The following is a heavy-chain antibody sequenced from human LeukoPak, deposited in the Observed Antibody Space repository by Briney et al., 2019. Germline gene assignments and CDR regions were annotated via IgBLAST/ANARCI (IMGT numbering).Heavy chain of an antibody. D-gene: IGHD3-22*01. CDR3: AGYSSFDC. J-gene: IGHJ4*02. CDR2: INGDGNNV. V-gene: IGHV3-74*01. Sequence: GESLRLSCAASGFTFNNYWLHWVRQVPGKGLMWVSRINGDGNNVNYADSVKGRFTISRDNSRNTLYLEMNSLRAEDTAVYYCAGYSSFDCWGQGTLVTVSS. CDR1: GFTFNNYW.